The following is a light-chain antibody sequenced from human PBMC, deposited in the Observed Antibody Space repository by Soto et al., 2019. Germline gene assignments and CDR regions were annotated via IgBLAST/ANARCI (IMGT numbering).Light chain of an antibody. CDR3: QQSYITPVT. Sequence: EIQMTQSPSSVSASVGDRVTITCRASQGIKNDLGWYQQKPGKAPKLLIYDASSLESGVPSRFSGSGSGTDFTLTISSLQPEDFATYHCQQSYITPVTFGQGTRLEIK. CDR1: QGIKND. CDR2: DAS. V-gene: IGKV1-39*01. J-gene: IGKJ5*01.